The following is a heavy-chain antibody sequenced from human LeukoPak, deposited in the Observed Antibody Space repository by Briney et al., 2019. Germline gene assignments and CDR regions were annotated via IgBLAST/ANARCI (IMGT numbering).Heavy chain of an antibody. CDR2: IKNKTNGGTT. D-gene: IGHD1-26*01. CDR3: TTTIVGVTTWFDP. Sequence: GGSLRLSCEASGFRFSGFWMSWVRQAPGKGLEWVGRIKNKTNGGTTDYAAPVKGRFTISRDDSKNTLYLQMNSLKTEDTAVYYCTTTIVGVTTWFDPWGQGTLVTVSS. CDR1: GFRFSGFW. J-gene: IGHJ5*02. V-gene: IGHV3-15*01.